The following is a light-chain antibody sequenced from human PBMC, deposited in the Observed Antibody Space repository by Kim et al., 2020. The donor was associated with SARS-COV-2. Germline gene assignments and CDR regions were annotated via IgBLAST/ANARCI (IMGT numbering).Light chain of an antibody. J-gene: IGLJ2*01. CDR3: SSRDNSGDHVV. CDR1: SLRTYY. Sequence: SSELTQDPAVSVALGQTVRITCQGDSLRTYYTSWYQQKPGQAPVLVIYGKNKRPSGIPDRFSGSSSGNTASLTVTGAQAMDEADYYCSSRDNSGDHVVFGGGTQLTVL. V-gene: IGLV3-19*01. CDR2: GKN.